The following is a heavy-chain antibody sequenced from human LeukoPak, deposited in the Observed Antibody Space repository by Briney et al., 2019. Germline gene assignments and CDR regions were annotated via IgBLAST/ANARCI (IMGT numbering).Heavy chain of an antibody. J-gene: IGHJ4*02. CDR3: ARDPGRIAVAPLDY. V-gene: IGHV1-18*01. D-gene: IGHD6-19*01. CDR2: ISAYSGNT. CDR1: GYTFTSYG. Sequence: TSVKVSCKASGYTFTSYGISWVRQAPGQGLEWMGWISAYSGNTNYAQKLQGRVTMTTDTSTSTAYMELRSLRSDDTAVYYCARDPGRIAVAPLDYWGQGTLVTVSS.